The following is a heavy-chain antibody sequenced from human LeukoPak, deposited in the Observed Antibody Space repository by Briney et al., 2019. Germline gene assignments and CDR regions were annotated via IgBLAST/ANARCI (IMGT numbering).Heavy chain of an antibody. Sequence: GESLKISCKGSGYSFTSYWIGWVRQMPGKGPEWMGIIYPGDSDTRYSPSFQGQVTISADKSISTAYLQWSSLKASDTAMYYCASRSLTSGATRSAFDIWGQGTMVTVSS. V-gene: IGHV5-51*01. CDR2: IYPGDSDT. J-gene: IGHJ3*02. D-gene: IGHD1/OR15-1a*01. CDR1: GYSFTSYW. CDR3: ASRSLTSGATRSAFDI.